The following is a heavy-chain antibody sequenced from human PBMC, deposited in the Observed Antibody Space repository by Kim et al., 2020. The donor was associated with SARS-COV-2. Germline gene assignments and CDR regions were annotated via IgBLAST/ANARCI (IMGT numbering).Heavy chain of an antibody. J-gene: IGHJ4*02. Sequence: SYIYYADSVKGRFTISRDNAKNSLYLQMNSLRAEDTAVYYCAGAIEFFDYWGQGTLVTVSS. CDR2: SYI. CDR3: AGAIEFFDY. D-gene: IGHD2-21*01. V-gene: IGHV3-21*01.